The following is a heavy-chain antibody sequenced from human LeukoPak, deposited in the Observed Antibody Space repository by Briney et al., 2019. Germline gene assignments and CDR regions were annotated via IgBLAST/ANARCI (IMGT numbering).Heavy chain of an antibody. V-gene: IGHV1-24*01. CDR1: GYTLTELS. Sequence: GASVKVSRKVSGYTLTELSMHWVRQAPGKGLEWMGGFDPEDGETIYAQKFQGRVTMTEDTSTDTAYMELSSLRSEDTAVYYCATDLDSSGYFGAFDIWGQGTWSPSLQ. D-gene: IGHD3-22*01. CDR2: FDPEDGET. CDR3: ATDLDSSGYFGAFDI. J-gene: IGHJ3*02.